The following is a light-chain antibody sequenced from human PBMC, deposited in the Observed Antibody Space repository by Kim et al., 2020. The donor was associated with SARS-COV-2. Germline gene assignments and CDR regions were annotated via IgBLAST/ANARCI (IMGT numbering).Light chain of an antibody. CDR3: NARDSSGNHWV. CDR2: GKN. CDR1: SLRSYY. V-gene: IGLV3-19*01. J-gene: IGLJ3*02. Sequence: ALGQTVRITWQGDSLRSYYARWYQQKPGQAPVLVIYGKNNRPSRIPARFSGSSSGNTASLTITGAQAEDEADYYCNARDSSGNHWVFGGGTQLTVL.